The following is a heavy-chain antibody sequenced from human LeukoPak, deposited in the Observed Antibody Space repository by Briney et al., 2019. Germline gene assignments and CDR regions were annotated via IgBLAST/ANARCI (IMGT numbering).Heavy chain of an antibody. D-gene: IGHD3-10*01. V-gene: IGHV3-23*01. CDR1: GFTFTNYA. J-gene: IGHJ6*02. Sequence: PGGSLRLSCAASGFTFTNYAMSWVRQAPGKGLEWVSVVSGSGDSTYYADSVKGRFTISRDNSRNTLYLQMNSLRAEDTAVYYCARDPSDHYYYYGMDVWGQGTTVTVSS. CDR3: ARDPSDHYYYYGMDV. CDR2: VSGSGDST.